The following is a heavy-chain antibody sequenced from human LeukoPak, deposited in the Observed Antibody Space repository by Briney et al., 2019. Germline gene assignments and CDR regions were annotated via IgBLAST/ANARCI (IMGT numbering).Heavy chain of an antibody. CDR1: GFTFSSYS. Sequence: GGSLRLSCAASGFTFSSYSMNWVRQAPGKGLEWVSSVSGSADSANYADSVKGRFTISRDNSKNTLYLQMNNLRAKDTAVYYCAKVVSSWSPFDYWGQGTLVTVSS. CDR2: VSGSADSA. V-gene: IGHV3-23*01. CDR3: AKVVSSWSPFDY. D-gene: IGHD6-13*01. J-gene: IGHJ4*02.